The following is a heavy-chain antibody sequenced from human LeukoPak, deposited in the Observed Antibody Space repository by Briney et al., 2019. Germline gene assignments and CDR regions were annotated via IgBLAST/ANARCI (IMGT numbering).Heavy chain of an antibody. D-gene: IGHD2-21*02. Sequence: PSETLSLTCTVSGGSISSSTSSWGWLRQPPGDGLEWIGNFYQSGDTYYNPSLKSRVSISVDTSKNQLSLRLNSVTAADTAVYFCARSPGIVVVTGLNEDNWFDPWGQGTLVTVSS. J-gene: IGHJ5*02. V-gene: IGHV4-39*07. CDR2: FYQSGDT. CDR1: GGSISSSTSS. CDR3: ARSPGIVVVTGLNEDNWFDP.